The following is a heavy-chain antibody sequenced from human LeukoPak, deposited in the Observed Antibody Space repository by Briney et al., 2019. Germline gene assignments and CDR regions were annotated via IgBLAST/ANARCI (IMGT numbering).Heavy chain of an antibody. Sequence: GGSLRLSCAASGFTFGSYDIHWVRQVIGKGLEWVSAIGIAGDTYYLDSVKGRFTISREKAKNSLYLQMNSLRVGDTALYYCARGQLVRAGYFDLWGRGTLVTVSS. J-gene: IGHJ2*01. D-gene: IGHD3-10*01. CDR3: ARGQLVRAGYFDL. V-gene: IGHV3-13*01. CDR1: GFTFGSYD. CDR2: IGIAGDT.